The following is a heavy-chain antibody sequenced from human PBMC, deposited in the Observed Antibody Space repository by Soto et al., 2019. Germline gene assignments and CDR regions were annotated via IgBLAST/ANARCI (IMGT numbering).Heavy chain of an antibody. Sequence: ASVKVSCKASGYTFTSYGISWVRQAPGQGLEWMGWISAYNGNTNYAQKLQGRVTMTTDTSTRTAYMELSSLRSDDTAVYYCARERGSIPSALFDYWGQGTLVTVSS. D-gene: IGHD6-6*01. V-gene: IGHV1-18*01. CDR1: GYTFTSYG. CDR3: ARERGSIPSALFDY. J-gene: IGHJ4*02. CDR2: ISAYNGNT.